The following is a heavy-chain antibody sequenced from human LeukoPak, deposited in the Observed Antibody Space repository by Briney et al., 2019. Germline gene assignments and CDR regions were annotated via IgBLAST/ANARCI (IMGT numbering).Heavy chain of an antibody. D-gene: IGHD2-15*01. CDR2: ISYDGSNK. CDR3: ARDSVVAYFDL. Sequence: GRSLRLSCAASGFTFSSYAMHWVRQAPGKGLEWVAVISYDGSNKYYADSVKGRFTISRDNSKNTLYLQMNSLRAEDTAVYYCARDSVVAYFDLWGRGTLVTVSS. J-gene: IGHJ2*01. V-gene: IGHV3-30*04. CDR1: GFTFSSYA.